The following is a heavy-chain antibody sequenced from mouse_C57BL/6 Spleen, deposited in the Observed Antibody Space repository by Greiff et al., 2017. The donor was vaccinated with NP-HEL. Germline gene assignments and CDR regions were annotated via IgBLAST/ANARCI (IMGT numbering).Heavy chain of an antibody. CDR3: ARVGELEMDY. CDR1: GYAFSSSW. V-gene: IGHV1-82*01. Sequence: QVQLQQSGPELVKPGASVKISCKASGYAFSSSWMNWVKQRPGKGLEWIGRIYPGDGDTNYNGKFKGKATLTADKSSSTAYMQLSSLTSEDSAVYFCARVGELEMDYWGQGTSVTVSS. J-gene: IGHJ4*01. D-gene: IGHD4-1*01. CDR2: IYPGDGDT.